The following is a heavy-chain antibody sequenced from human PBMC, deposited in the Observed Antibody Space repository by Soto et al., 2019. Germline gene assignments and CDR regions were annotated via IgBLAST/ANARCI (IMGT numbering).Heavy chain of an antibody. CDR3: AHMLTGTGGHFDH. CDR2: IYWNDDK. D-gene: IGHD2-8*02. J-gene: IGHJ4*02. Sequence: SGPTLVNPTQTPTLTCSFSGFSLTTDGVGVGWVRQPPGQALEWLAIIYWNDDKHHSPSLKSRLTITKDTSKNQVVLTLTNMDPVDTATYYCAHMLTGTGGHFDHWGQGTLVTVSS. V-gene: IGHV2-5*01. CDR1: GFSLTTDGVG.